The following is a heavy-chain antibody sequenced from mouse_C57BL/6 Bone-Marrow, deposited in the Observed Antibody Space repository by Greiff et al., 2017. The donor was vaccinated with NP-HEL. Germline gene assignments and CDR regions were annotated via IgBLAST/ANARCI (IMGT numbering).Heavy chain of an antibody. CDR3: AGDPPYGSSGGFAY. Sequence: QVQLQQPGAELVMPGASVKLSCKASGYTFTSYWMHWVKQRPGQGLEWIGEIDPSDSYTNYNQKFKGKSTLTVDKSSSTAYMQLSSLTSEDSAVYYCAGDPPYGSSGGFAYWGQGTLVTVSA. CDR2: IDPSDSYT. D-gene: IGHD1-1*01. J-gene: IGHJ3*01. V-gene: IGHV1-69*01. CDR1: GYTFTSYW.